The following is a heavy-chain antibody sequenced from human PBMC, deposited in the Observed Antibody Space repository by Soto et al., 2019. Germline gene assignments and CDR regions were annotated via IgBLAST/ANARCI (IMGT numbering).Heavy chain of an antibody. D-gene: IGHD2-2*01. CDR2: TYYSGST. CDR1: GGSISSGGYY. CDR3: ARVAIVVVPAAIAGMDV. J-gene: IGHJ6*02. V-gene: IGHV4-31*03. Sequence: QVQLQESGPGLVKPSQTLSLTCTVSGGSISSGGYYWSWIRQHPGKGLEWIGYTYYSGSTYYNPSLKSRVTISVDTSKNQFSLKLSSVTAADTAVYYCARVAIVVVPAAIAGMDVWGQGTTVTVSS.